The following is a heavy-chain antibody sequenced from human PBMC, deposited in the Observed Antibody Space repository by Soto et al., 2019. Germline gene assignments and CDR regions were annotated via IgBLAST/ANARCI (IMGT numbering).Heavy chain of an antibody. D-gene: IGHD6-19*01. Sequence: QVQLVESGGGLVEPGGSLRLSCAASGFRFSDHYMTWIRQAPGKGLEWVSKISGDATTTYYADSVKGRFTVSRDNAKNSVYLQMNSLRPEDTAVYYCAKEVAVAGDLDYWGHGTLVTVSS. CDR1: GFRFSDHY. CDR3: AKEVAVAGDLDY. J-gene: IGHJ4*01. CDR2: ISGDATTT. V-gene: IGHV3-11*04.